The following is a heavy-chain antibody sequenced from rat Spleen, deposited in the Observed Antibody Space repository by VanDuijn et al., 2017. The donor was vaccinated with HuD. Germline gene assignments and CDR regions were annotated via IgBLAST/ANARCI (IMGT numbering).Heavy chain of an antibody. CDR2: ISYDDRST. J-gene: IGHJ2*01. V-gene: IGHV5-29*01. Sequence: EVQLVESDGGLVQPGRSLKLSCAASGFTFSDFYMAWVRQAPTKGLEWVATISYDDRSTYYRDSVKGRFTISRDNAKSTLSLQMGSLRSEDTATYYCARRHYGYTDYFDYWGQGVMVTVSS. D-gene: IGHD1-9*01. CDR3: ARRHYGYTDYFDY. CDR1: GFTFSDFY.